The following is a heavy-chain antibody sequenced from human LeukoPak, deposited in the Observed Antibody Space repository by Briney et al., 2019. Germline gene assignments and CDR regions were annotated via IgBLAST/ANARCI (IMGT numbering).Heavy chain of an antibody. CDR3: ARGYDSSGYYFDY. CDR2: IYDSGSA. Sequence: PSETLPLTCTVSGGSISSYYWSWIRQPPGKGLEWIGYIYDSGSANYNPSLKSRVTISVDSSKNQFSLKLSSVTAADTAVYYCARGYDSSGYYFDYWGQGSLVTVSS. J-gene: IGHJ4*01. D-gene: IGHD3-22*01. CDR1: GGSISSYY. V-gene: IGHV4-59*08.